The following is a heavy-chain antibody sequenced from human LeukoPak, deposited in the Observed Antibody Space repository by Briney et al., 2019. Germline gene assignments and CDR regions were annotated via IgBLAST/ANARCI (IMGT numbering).Heavy chain of an antibody. CDR3: VRNIGTD. CDR1: VFTFRSSW. V-gene: IGHV3-74*01. D-gene: IGHD1-14*01. Sequence: GGSLRLSCAASVFTFRSSWMHWVRQLPGKGLVWVSRINSDGTLTTNADSVKGRFTISRDNAKNMLFLQMNSLRADDTAVYYCVRNIGTDWGQGTLVTVSS. CDR2: INSDGTLT. J-gene: IGHJ4*02.